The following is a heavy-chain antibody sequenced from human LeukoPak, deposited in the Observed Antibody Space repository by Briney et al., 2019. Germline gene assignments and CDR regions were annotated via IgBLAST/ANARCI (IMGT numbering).Heavy chain of an antibody. V-gene: IGHV4-59*02. CDR2: IYHTGST. D-gene: IGHD7-27*01. Sequence: SSETLSLTCTISGGSVSDYYWSWIRQSPGKGLEWIGYIYHTGSTGYSPSLKSRVTISADTSQNQFSLKLSSVTAADTAVYYCASRKLGNDYWGQEPWSPSPQ. J-gene: IGHJ4*01. CDR1: GGSVSDYY. CDR3: ASRKLGNDY.